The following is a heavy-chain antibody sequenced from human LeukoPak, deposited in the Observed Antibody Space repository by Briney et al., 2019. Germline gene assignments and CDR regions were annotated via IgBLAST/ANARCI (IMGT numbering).Heavy chain of an antibody. CDR2: IFNTGST. J-gene: IGHJ4*02. V-gene: IGHV4-61*02. CDR1: GDSIGRGSY. CDR3: ARDICGYNYGCFDS. Sequence: PSQTLSLTCAVSGDSIGRGSYWGWIRQPAGKAPEWIGRIFNTGSTSYNPFLKSRVTISVDTSKNQFSLNLRSVTAADTAVYYCARDICGYNYGCFDSWGQGTLVTVSS. D-gene: IGHD5-18*01.